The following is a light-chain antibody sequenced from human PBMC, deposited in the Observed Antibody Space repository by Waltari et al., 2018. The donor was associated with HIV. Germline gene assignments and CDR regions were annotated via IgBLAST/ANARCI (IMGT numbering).Light chain of an antibody. CDR1: NSKLARHG. CDR3: AAWDDALGGQGV. J-gene: IGLJ3*02. Sequence: QSVVTQPPSVSATPGQTVTISCSGSNSKLARHGVNWFQQLPGRAPKLLIYRNNNRPAGVPDRFSGSRSGTSASLTIRWLQSEDEADYYCAAWDDALGGQGVFGGGTKLTVL. V-gene: IGLV1-44*01. CDR2: RNN.